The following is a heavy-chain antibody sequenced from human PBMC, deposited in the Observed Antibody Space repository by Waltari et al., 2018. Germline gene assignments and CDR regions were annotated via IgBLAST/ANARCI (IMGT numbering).Heavy chain of an antibody. J-gene: IGHJ4*02. Sequence: DVQLVESGGGLAQPGGSLRLSCAAPGFTFSSYWLYWVRQVPGKGLMWVSQSNADGNRPNYADSVGGRFTISRDNARDTLYLQMNSLRVEDTGVYYCARARWLDYWGQGTLVTVSS. CDR2: SNADGNRP. CDR3: ARARWLDY. CDR1: GFTFSSYW. D-gene: IGHD2-15*01. V-gene: IGHV3-74*01.